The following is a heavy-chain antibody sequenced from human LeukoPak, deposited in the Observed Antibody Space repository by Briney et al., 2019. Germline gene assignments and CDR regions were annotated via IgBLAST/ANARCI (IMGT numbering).Heavy chain of an antibody. CDR1: GGSISSYY. Sequence: PSETLSLTCTVSGGSISSYYWSWIRQPPGKGLEWIGYIYYSGSTNYNPSLKSRVTISVDTSKNQFSLKLSSVTAADTAVYYCARPSGSYPGRFAFDIWGQGTMVTVSS. D-gene: IGHD1-26*01. V-gene: IGHV4-59*08. CDR3: ARPSGSYPGRFAFDI. CDR2: IYYSGST. J-gene: IGHJ3*02.